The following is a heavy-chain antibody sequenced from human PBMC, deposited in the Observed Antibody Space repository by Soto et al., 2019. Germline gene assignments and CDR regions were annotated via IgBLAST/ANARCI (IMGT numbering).Heavy chain of an antibody. CDR1: GFTFSSYA. D-gene: IGHD3-22*01. CDR3: AKPHYYDSSGYYYGGAFDI. CDR2: ISGSGGST. J-gene: IGHJ3*02. Sequence: GGSLRLSCAASGFTFSSYAMSWVRQAPGKGLEWVSAISGSGGSTYYADSVKGRFTISRDNSKNTQYLQMNSLRAEDTAVYYCAKPHYYDSSGYYYGGAFDIWGQGTMVTVSS. V-gene: IGHV3-23*01.